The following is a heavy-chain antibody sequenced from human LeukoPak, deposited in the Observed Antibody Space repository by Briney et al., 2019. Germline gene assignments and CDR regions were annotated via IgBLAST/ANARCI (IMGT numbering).Heavy chain of an antibody. CDR1: GYTFTGYY. J-gene: IGHJ4*02. CDR2: INPNSGGT. V-gene: IGHV1-2*02. Sequence: GASVKVSCKASGYTFTGYYMHWVRQAPGQGLEWMGWINPNSGGTNYAQKFQGRVTMTRDTSISTAYMELSRLRSDDTAVYYCARVSEGEIVVVPAAAHAPIGYYFDYWGQGTLVTVSS. CDR3: ARVSEGEIVVVPAAAHAPIGYYFDY. D-gene: IGHD2-2*01.